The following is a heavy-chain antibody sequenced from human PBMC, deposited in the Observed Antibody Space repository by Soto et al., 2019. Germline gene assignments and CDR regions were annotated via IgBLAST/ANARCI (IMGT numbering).Heavy chain of an antibody. J-gene: IGHJ5*01. D-gene: IGHD3-16*01. V-gene: IGHV3-23*01. CDR3: VKGGWLDF. CDR1: GFSFSTFE. Sequence: EVQLLESGGGLVQPGGSLRLSCAASGFSFSTFEMSWVRQAPGRGLEWVSFISDDGSRTYYADAVKGRFTISRDNSKHTLYLRMNGLTAEDTAGYACVKGGWLDFWGQGTLVTVSS. CDR2: ISDDGSRT.